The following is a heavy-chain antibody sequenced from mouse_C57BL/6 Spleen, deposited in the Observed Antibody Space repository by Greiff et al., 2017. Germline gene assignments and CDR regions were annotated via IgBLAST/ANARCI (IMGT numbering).Heavy chain of an antibody. CDR3: ARDGVVATRYAMDY. J-gene: IGHJ4*01. Sequence: EVKLMESGGGLVKPGGSLKLSCAASGFTFSSYAMSWVRQTPEKRLEWVATISDGGSYTYYPDNVKGRLTISRDNAKNNLYLQMSHLKSEDTAMYYCARDGVVATRYAMDYWGQGTSVTVSS. CDR2: ISDGGSYT. V-gene: IGHV5-4*01. D-gene: IGHD1-1*01. CDR1: GFTFSSYA.